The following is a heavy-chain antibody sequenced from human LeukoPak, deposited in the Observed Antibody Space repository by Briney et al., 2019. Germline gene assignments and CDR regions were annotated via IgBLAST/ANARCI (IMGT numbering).Heavy chain of an antibody. CDR1: GFTFSTNA. D-gene: IGHD5-18*01. J-gene: IGHJ6*02. CDR2: IYSGGST. Sequence: GGSLRLSCAASGFTFSTNAMSWVRQAPGKGLEWVSVIYSGGSTYYADSVKGRFTISRDNSKNTLYLQMNSLRAEDTAVYYCARDPRGYSYGSNYGMDVWGQGTTVTVSS. V-gene: IGHV3-66*01. CDR3: ARDPRGYSYGSNYGMDV.